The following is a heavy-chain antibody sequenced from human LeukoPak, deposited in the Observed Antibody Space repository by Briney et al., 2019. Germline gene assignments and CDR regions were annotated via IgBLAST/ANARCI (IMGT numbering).Heavy chain of an antibody. V-gene: IGHV3-15*01. CDR2: IKSKTDGGTT. J-gene: IGHJ4*02. CDR1: GLSVSSNF. Sequence: GGSLRLSCAATGLSVSSNFMSWVRQAPGKGLEWVGRIKSKTDGGTTDYAAPVKGRFTISRDDSKNTLYLQMNSLKTEDTAVYYCTLAYCGGDCYLDYWGQGTLVTVSS. D-gene: IGHD2-21*02. CDR3: TLAYCGGDCYLDY.